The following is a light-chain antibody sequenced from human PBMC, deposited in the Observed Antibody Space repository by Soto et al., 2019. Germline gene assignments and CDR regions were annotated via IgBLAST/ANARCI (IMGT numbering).Light chain of an antibody. CDR1: SRDIGNYNY. J-gene: IGLJ1*01. CDR3: SSYTSSNTLYV. Sequence: QSALTQPASVSGSPGQSITISCTGTSRDIGNYNYVSWYQHHPGKAPKLMIYDVSSRPSGVSNRFSGSKSGNTASLIISGLQAEDEAEYYCSSYTSSNTLYVFGTGTKLTVL. V-gene: IGLV2-14*01. CDR2: DVS.